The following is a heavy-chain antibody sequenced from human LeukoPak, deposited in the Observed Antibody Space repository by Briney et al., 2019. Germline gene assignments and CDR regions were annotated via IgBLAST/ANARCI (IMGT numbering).Heavy chain of an antibody. J-gene: IGHJ5*02. CDR2: IIPIFGTA. CDR1: GGTFGSYA. CDR3: AREVRTRDWFDP. Sequence: GASVKVSCKASGGTFGSYAISWVRQAPGQGLEWMGGIIPIFGTANYAQKFQGRVTITADKSTSTAYMELSSLRSEDTAVYYCAREVRTRDWFDPWGQGTLVTVSS. V-gene: IGHV1-69*06.